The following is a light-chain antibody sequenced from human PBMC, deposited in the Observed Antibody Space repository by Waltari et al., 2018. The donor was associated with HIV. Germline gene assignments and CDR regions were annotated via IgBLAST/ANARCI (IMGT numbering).Light chain of an antibody. V-gene: IGLV2-14*01. CDR3: SSYSASGTLVL. J-gene: IGLJ2*01. CDR1: RSDVGASDY. Sequence: PAQSTSISCSGTRSDVGASDYVSWYHQHPGEAPTLILYEVKKRPSGISNRFSGSKSGNTASLTISGLQVEDEALYYCSSYSASGTLVLFGGGTRLTVL. CDR2: EVK.